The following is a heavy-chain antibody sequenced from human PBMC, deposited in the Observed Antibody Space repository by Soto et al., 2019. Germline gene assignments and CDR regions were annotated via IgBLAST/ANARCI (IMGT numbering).Heavy chain of an antibody. CDR3: ASCPQNCITSSPCCLFFDY. J-gene: IGHJ4*02. V-gene: IGHV1-18*01. CDR2: ISAYNGNT. CDR1: GYTFTCYG. D-gene: IGHD3-10*01. Sequence: EASVKVSCKASGYTFTCYGISWVRQAPGQGLEWMGWISAYNGNTKYSQKFQGRVTLTRDTSASTAYMELSSLRSEDTAVYYCASCPQNCITSSPCCLFFDYWGQGTPVTVSS.